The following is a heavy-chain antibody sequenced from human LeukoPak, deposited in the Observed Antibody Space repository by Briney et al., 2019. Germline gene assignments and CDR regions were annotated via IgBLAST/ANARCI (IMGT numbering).Heavy chain of an antibody. Sequence: SETLSLTCAVYGGSFSGYYWSWIRQPPGKGLEWIGGINHSGSTNYNPSLKSRVTISVDTSKNQFSLKLSSVTAADTAVYYCARGPYLTGYSLGAFDIWGQGTMVTVSS. V-gene: IGHV4-34*01. CDR2: INHSGST. CDR3: ARGPYLTGYSLGAFDI. D-gene: IGHD3-9*01. J-gene: IGHJ3*02. CDR1: GGSFSGYY.